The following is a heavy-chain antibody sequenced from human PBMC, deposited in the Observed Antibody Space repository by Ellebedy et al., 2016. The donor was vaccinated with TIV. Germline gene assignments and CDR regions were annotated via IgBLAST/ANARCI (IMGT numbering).Heavy chain of an antibody. V-gene: IGHV1-3*01. J-gene: IGHJ6*02. CDR2: INAGNGNT. Sequence: ASVKVSCKASGYTFTSYAMHWVRQAPGQRLEWMGWINAGNGNTKYSQKFQGRVTMTKNTSISTAYMELSSLRSEDTAVYYCARTPRTYYYNMDVWGQGTLVTVSS. CDR1: GYTFTSYA. CDR3: ARTPRTYYYNMDV.